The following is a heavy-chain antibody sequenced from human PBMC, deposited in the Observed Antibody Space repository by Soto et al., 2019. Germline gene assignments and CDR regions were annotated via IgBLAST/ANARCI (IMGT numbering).Heavy chain of an antibody. CDR1: GGSIRRGIYY. V-gene: IGHV4-39*01. Sequence: SETLCLTWSVSGGSIRRGIYYGGWIRLPPGKGLEWIATVHYSGSTYYTPSLKNRVTISADTSNNQFSLRLNSVTAADTAVYYCARQHYYDSSGYYTWNWGQGTLVTVS. J-gene: IGHJ4*02. D-gene: IGHD3-22*01. CDR2: VHYSGST. CDR3: ARQHYYDSSGYYTWN.